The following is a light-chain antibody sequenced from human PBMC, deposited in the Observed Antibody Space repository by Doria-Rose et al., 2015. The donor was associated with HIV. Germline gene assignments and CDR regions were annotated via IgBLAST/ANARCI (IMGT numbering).Light chain of an antibody. V-gene: IGKV1-39*01. CDR1: QTVGTY. J-gene: IGKJ1*01. Sequence: IRLTQSPSSLSASIGDRVTITCRASQTVGTYLNWFQQEPGKAPKLLIYAASRLQSGVPSRFSGSGSGTDFTLTISGLQPGDFATYYCQQTYSSPPWTFGQGTKVEMK. CDR3: QQTYSSPPWT. CDR2: AAS.